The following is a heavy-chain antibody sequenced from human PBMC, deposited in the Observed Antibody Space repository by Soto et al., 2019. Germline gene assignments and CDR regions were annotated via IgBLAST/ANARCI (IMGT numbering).Heavy chain of an antibody. J-gene: IGHJ4*02. Sequence: PSETLSLTCSVFGGSFSGYYWSWIRQPPGKGLEWIGEMNHSGSTNYNPSLKSRVTISVDTSKNQISLKQSSVTAAYTAVYYCARVSALGIADPQPRSFDYWGQGTPVTVSS. D-gene: IGHD6-13*01. V-gene: IGHV4-34*01. CDR2: MNHSGST. CDR1: GGSFSGYY. CDR3: ARVSALGIADPQPRSFDY.